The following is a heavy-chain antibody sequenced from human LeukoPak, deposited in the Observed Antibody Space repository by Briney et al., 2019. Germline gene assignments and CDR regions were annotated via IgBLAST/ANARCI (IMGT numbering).Heavy chain of an antibody. V-gene: IGHV3-21*01. D-gene: IGHD6-19*01. Sequence: PGGSLRLSCAASGFTFSSYSMNWVRQAPGKGLEWVSSISSSSSYIYYADSVKGRFTISRDNAKNSLYLQMNSLRAEDTAVYYCARDGPLAVASTRRGFDHWGQGTLVTVSS. CDR1: GFTFSSYS. CDR3: ARDGPLAVASTRRGFDH. CDR2: ISSSSSYI. J-gene: IGHJ4*02.